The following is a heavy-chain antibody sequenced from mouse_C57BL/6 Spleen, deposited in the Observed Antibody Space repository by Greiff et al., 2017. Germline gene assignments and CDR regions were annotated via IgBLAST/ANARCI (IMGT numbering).Heavy chain of an antibody. CDR2: IYPGDGDT. V-gene: IGHV1-82*01. CDR1: GYAFSSSW. Sequence: QVQLQQSGPELVKPGASVKISCKASGYAFSSSWMNWVKQRPGKGLEWIGRIYPGDGDTNYNGKFKGKATLTADKSSSTAYMQLSSLTSEDSAVYFCDRSRVTMVDGWYFDVWGTGTTVTVSS. D-gene: IGHD1-1*02. CDR3: DRSRVTMVDGWYFDV. J-gene: IGHJ1*03.